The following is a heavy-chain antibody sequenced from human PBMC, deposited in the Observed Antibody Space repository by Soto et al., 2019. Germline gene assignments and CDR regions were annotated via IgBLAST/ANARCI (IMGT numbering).Heavy chain of an antibody. CDR2: VYYSGIT. D-gene: IGHD2-2*01. J-gene: IGHJ5*02. Sequence: QVQLQESGPGLVKPSETLSLTCTVSGGSISSYYWSWIRQPPGRGLEWIGYVYYSGITNYNPTVKRRSTISIDTSKNQFSLKLSSVTAADTAVYYCARELVEGSTVTWFDPWGQGTLVTVSS. V-gene: IGHV4-59*01. CDR3: ARELVEGSTVTWFDP. CDR1: GGSISSYY.